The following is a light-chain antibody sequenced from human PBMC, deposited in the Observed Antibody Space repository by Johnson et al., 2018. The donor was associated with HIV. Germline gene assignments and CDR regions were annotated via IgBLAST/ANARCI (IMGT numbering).Light chain of an antibody. CDR3: ATSDNSLTPFSF. V-gene: IGLV1-51*01. CDR1: SSNIGNNY. Sequence: QSVLTQPPSVSAAPGQKVNISCSGSSSNIGNNYVSWYQQLPGTAPKVLIYDNHKRPSGIPDRFSGSKSGTSATLGITGLQTGDEADYYCATSDNSLTPFSFLGTATKVTV. CDR2: DNH. J-gene: IGLJ1*01.